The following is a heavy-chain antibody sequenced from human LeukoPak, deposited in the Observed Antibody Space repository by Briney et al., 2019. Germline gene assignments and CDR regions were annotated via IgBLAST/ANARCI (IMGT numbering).Heavy chain of an antibody. CDR1: GGSFTSYY. Sequence: SETLSLTCAVYGGSFTSYYWSWIRQAPGKGLEWIGEIYHSGSTDYNPSLKSRVTISVDTSKTQFSLKLSSVAAADTAVYYCARTPRITYYYDSSGYYFDYWGQGTLVTVSS. J-gene: IGHJ4*02. V-gene: IGHV4-34*01. CDR3: ARTPRITYYYDSSGYYFDY. CDR2: IYHSGST. D-gene: IGHD3-22*01.